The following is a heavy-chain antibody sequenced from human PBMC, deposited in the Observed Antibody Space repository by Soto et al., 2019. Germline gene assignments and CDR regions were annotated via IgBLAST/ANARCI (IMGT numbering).Heavy chain of an antibody. CDR3: ARDSSSWNFDY. V-gene: IGHV3-53*01. CDR1: GFNVNNNY. J-gene: IGHJ4*02. Sequence: PGGSLRLSCAASGFNVNNNYMSWVRQAPGKGLEWVSLIYSGGDRYYADPVKGRFTISRDSSKNTLILQMNSLRAEDTAVYYCARDSSSWNFDYWGQGALVTVSS. D-gene: IGHD6-13*01. CDR2: IYSGGDR.